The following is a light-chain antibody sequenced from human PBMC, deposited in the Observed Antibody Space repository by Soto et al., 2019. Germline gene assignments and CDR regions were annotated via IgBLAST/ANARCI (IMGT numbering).Light chain of an antibody. CDR2: AAS. CDR3: LQYYSYPHT. CDR1: QAITNS. J-gene: IGKJ4*01. Sequence: EIQVTQSPSSLSVSVGDRVTITCRASQAITNSLAWFHQRPGKAPESLIYAASSLQTGVPSRFSGSGSETEFTLTISSLQPEDFGTYYCLQYYSYPHTFAGGTKVEIK. V-gene: IGKV1-16*01.